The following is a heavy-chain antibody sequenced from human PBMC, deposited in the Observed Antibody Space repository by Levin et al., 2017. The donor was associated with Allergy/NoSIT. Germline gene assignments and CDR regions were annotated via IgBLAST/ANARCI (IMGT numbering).Heavy chain of an antibody. Sequence: PSETLSLTCTVSGGSISSSSYYWGWIRQPPGKGLEWIGSIYYSGSTYYNPSLKSRVTISVDTSKNQFSLKLSSVTAADTAVYYCARPLIGTDAFDIWGQGTMVTVSS. D-gene: IGHD1-20*01. CDR1: GGSISSSSYY. CDR3: ARPLIGTDAFDI. CDR2: IYYSGST. J-gene: IGHJ3*02. V-gene: IGHV4-39*01.